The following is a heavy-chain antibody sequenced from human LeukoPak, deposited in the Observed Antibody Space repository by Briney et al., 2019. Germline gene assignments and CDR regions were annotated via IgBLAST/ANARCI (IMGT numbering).Heavy chain of an antibody. CDR2: FDPEDGET. J-gene: IGHJ4*02. CDR1: GGTFSSYA. D-gene: IGHD3-22*01. Sequence: ASVKVSCKASGGTFSSYAISWVRQAPGKGLEWMGGFDPEDGETIYAQKFQGRVTMTEDTSTDTAYMELSSLRSEDTAVYYCARDRYYYDSSNYSHRLDYWGQGTLVTVSS. CDR3: ARDRYYYDSSNYSHRLDY. V-gene: IGHV1-24*01.